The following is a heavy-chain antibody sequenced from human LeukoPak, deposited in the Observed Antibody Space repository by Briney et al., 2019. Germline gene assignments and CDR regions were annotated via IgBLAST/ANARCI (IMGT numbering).Heavy chain of an antibody. CDR2: INPNSGGT. CDR3: ASSVSSRWAIIDY. CDR1: GYTFTAYY. D-gene: IGHD6-13*01. V-gene: IGHV1-2*02. Sequence: ASVKVACKASGYTFTAYYMHWVRQAPGQGLKWLGWINPNSGGTNYAQKFQGSVTMTRDTSITTAYMELSRLSSADTAVYYCASSVSSRWAIIDYWGQGTLVTVSS. J-gene: IGHJ4*02.